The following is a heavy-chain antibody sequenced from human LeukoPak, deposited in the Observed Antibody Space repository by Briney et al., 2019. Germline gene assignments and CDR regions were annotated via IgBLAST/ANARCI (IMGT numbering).Heavy chain of an antibody. V-gene: IGHV1-3*04. J-gene: IGHJ4*02. D-gene: IGHD3-10*01. Sequence: ASVKVSCKASGYTFTRNAMHWVRQASGQRLEWMGWINTGNGVTKYSQTFQGRVTITRDISASTVYMELSSLTSEDTAVYYCAIGRILLWFGDSPNFDYWGQGTLVTVSS. CDR3: AIGRILLWFGDSPNFDY. CDR1: GYTFTRNA. CDR2: INTGNGVT.